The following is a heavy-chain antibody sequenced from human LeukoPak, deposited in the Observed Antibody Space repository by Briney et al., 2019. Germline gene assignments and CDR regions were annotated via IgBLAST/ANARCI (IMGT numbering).Heavy chain of an antibody. J-gene: IGHJ3*02. V-gene: IGHV4-59*08. CDR1: GGSISSYY. D-gene: IGHD6-19*01. CDR3: ARPIAVAGTRAFDI. Sequence: SETLSLTCTVSGGSISSYYWSWIRQPPGKGPEWIGYIYYSGSTNYNPSLKSRVTISVDTSKNQFSLKLSSVTAADTAVYYCARPIAVAGTRAFDIWGQGTMVTVSS. CDR2: IYYSGST.